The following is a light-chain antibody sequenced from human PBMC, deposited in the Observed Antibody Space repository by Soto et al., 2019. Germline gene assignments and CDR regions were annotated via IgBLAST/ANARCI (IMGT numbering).Light chain of an antibody. CDR3: MQGTFWPT. Sequence: DVVMTQSPLSLPVTLGQPASISCRSSQSLLHSDGNTYLNWFQQRPGQSPKRLIHKVSNRDSGVPDRFSGSGSGTDFTLKISRVEAEDVGVYFCMQGTFWPTFGQGTRLEIK. V-gene: IGKV2-30*02. CDR2: KVS. J-gene: IGKJ5*01. CDR1: QSLLHSDGNTY.